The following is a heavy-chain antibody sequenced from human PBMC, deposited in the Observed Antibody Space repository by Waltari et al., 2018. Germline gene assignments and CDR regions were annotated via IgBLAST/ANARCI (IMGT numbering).Heavy chain of an antibody. J-gene: IGHJ4*02. CDR2: ISGSGGST. CDR3: ATPPVVYYYDSSGYYLD. V-gene: IGHV3-23*01. D-gene: IGHD3-22*01. Sequence: EVQLLDSGGGLLQPGGSLRLSCAASGFTFSSYAMSWVRQAPGKGLEWVSAISGSGGSTYYADSVKGRFTISRDNSKNTLYLQMNSLRAEDTAVYYCATPPVVYYYDSSGYYLDWGQGTLVTVSS. CDR1: GFTFSSYA.